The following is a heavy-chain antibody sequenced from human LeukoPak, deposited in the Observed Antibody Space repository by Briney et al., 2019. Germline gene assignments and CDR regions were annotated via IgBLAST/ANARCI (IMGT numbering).Heavy chain of an antibody. V-gene: IGHV4-59*01. Sequence: NSSETLSLTCTVSGGSISSYYWSWIRQPPGKGLEWIGYIYYSGSTNYNPSLKSRVTISVDTSKNQFSLKLSSVTAADTAVYYCARGIAVAGTSLWGQGTLVTVSS. CDR3: ARGIAVAGTSL. CDR1: GGSISSYY. J-gene: IGHJ4*02. D-gene: IGHD6-19*01. CDR2: IYYSGST.